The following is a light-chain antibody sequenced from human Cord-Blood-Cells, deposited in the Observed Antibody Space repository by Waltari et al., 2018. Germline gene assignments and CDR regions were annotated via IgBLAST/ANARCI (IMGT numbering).Light chain of an antibody. J-gene: IGLJ2*01. CDR2: EGS. Sequence: QSALTQPASVSGPPGQSITIPCTGTSSDVGSYNLVSWYQQHPGKAPKLMIYEGSNRPSGVSDRFSGSKSGNTASLTISGLQAEDEADYYCCSYAGSSTPVVFGGGTKLTVL. V-gene: IGLV2-23*01. CDR1: SSDVGSYNL. CDR3: CSYAGSSTPVV.